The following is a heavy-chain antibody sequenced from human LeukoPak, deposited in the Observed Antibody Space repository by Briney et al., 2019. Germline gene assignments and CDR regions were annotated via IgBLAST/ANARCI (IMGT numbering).Heavy chain of an antibody. D-gene: IGHD3-9*01. Sequence: GASVKVSCKASGYTFTSYYMHWVRQAPGQVLEWMGIINPSGGSTSYAQKFQGRVTMTRDTSTSTVYMELSSLRSEDTAVYYCARVLTYYDILTGYSTYYLDYWGQGTLVTVSS. CDR1: GYTFTSYY. CDR3: ARVLTYYDILTGYSTYYLDY. CDR2: INPSGGST. V-gene: IGHV1-46*01. J-gene: IGHJ4*02.